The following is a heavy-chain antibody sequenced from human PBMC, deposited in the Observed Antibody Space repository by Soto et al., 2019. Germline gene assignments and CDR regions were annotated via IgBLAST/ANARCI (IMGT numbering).Heavy chain of an antibody. Sequence: SETLSLTCTVYGGSISSSSYYWGWIRQPPGKGLEWIGSIYYSGSTYYNPSLKSRVTISVDTSKNQFSLKLTSANAADTAVYYCARGRTVRNYADDSSDYFYFFDYWGQGTQVTVSS. D-gene: IGHD3-22*01. CDR2: IYYSGST. CDR3: ARGRTVRNYADDSSDYFYFFDY. CDR1: GGSISSSSYY. J-gene: IGHJ4*02. V-gene: IGHV4-39*07.